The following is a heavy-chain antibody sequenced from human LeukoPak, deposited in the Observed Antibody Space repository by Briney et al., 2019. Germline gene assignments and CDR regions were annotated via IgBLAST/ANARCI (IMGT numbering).Heavy chain of an antibody. CDR2: INPSGGSA. V-gene: IGHV1-46*01. Sequence: ASVKVSCKASGGTFISYAISWVRQAPGQGLEWMGIINPSGGSASYAQKFQGRVTMTRDTSTSTVYMELSSLRSEDTAVYYCARELRGFDPWGQGTLVTVSS. CDR1: GGTFISYA. J-gene: IGHJ5*02. CDR3: ARELRGFDP.